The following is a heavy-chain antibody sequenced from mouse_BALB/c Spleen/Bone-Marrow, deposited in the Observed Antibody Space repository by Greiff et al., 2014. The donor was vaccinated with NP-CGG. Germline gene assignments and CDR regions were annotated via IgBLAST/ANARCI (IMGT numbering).Heavy chain of an antibody. CDR2: IYPGNVNT. J-gene: IGHJ4*01. V-gene: IGHV1S56*01. CDR1: GYTFTSYY. Sequence: VKLVESGPELVKPGASVRVSCKAPGYTFTSYYIHWVKQRPGQGLEWIGWIYPGNVNTKYNEKFKGKATLTADKSSSAAYMQLSSLTSEDSAVYFCARDTMDYWGQGTSVTVSS. CDR3: ARDTMDY.